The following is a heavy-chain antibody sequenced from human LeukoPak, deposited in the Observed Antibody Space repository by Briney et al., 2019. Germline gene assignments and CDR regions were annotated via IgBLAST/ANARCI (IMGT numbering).Heavy chain of an antibody. D-gene: IGHD6-25*01. Sequence: SETLSLTCAVYGGSFSGYYWSWIRQPPGKGLEWIGEINHSGSTNYNPSLKSRVTISVDTSKNQFSLKLSSVTAADTAVYYCARGERAGYMDVWGKGTTVTISS. V-gene: IGHV4-34*01. CDR2: INHSGST. CDR1: GGSFSGYY. CDR3: ARGERAGYMDV. J-gene: IGHJ6*03.